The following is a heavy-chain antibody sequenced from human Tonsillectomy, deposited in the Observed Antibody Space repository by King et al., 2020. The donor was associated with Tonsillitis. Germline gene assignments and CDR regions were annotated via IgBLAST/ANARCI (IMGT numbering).Heavy chain of an antibody. CDR1: GFSFSSCW. J-gene: IGHJ4*02. CDR2: IKQDGSEK. Sequence: VQLVESGGGLVQPGGSLKLSCAASGFSFSSCWMNWVRQAPGKGLEWVAIIKQDGSEKHYVDSVKGRFTISRDNAKNSLYLQMNSLRVEGTAVYFCVGYHGWLPDSWGQGTLVTVSS. CDR3: VGYHGWLPDS. D-gene: IGHD5-24*01. V-gene: IGHV3-7*03.